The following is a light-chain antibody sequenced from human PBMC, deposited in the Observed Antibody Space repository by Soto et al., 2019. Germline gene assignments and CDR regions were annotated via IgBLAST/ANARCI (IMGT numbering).Light chain of an antibody. Sequence: TEPGSATGSPGQSITMSCTGTSSDVGGYNYVSWYQQHPGKAPKLMIYEFSNRPSGVSNPFSGSKSGNTASLTISRLQVEDEADYYCSSYTSSSTLVFGTGTKVTVL. CDR1: SSDVGGYNY. J-gene: IGLJ1*01. CDR2: EFS. CDR3: SSYTSSSTLV. V-gene: IGLV2-14*01.